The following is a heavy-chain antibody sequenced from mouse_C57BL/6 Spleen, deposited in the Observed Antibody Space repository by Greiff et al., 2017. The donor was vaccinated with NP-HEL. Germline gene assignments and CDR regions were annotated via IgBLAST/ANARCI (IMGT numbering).Heavy chain of an antibody. CDR2: IYPGDGDT. J-gene: IGHJ2*01. CDR1: GYAFSSYW. V-gene: IGHV1-80*01. D-gene: IGHD3-2*02. CDR3: ARWTAAQATDD. Sequence: QVQLKQSGAELVKPGASVKISCKASGYAFSSYWMNWVKQRPGKGLEWIGQIYPGDGDTNYNGKFKGKATLTADKSSSTAYMQLSSLTSEDSAVYFCARWTAAQATDDWGQGTTLTVSS.